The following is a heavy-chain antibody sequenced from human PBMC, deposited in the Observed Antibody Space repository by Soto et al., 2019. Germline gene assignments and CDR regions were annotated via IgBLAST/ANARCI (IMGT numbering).Heavy chain of an antibody. CDR3: ARGGSYRSYYFDY. Sequence: QVQLVQSGAEVKKPGSSVKVSCKASGGTFSSYTISWVRQAPGQGLEWMGRIIPILGIANYAQKFQGRVTITADKSTSTAYMELSSLRSEDTAVYYCARGGSYRSYYFDYWGQGTLVTVSS. CDR2: IIPILGIA. CDR1: GGTFSSYT. J-gene: IGHJ4*02. V-gene: IGHV1-69*02. D-gene: IGHD1-26*01.